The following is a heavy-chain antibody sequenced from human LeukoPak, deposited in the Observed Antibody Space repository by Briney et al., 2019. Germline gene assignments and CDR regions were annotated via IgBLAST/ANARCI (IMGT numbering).Heavy chain of an antibody. CDR2: IYSGGST. D-gene: IGHD5-18*01. V-gene: IGHV3-53*01. CDR3: ARDRHTAMVYYYYYMDV. CDR1: GFTVSSNH. J-gene: IGHJ6*03. Sequence: GGSLRLSCAASGFTVSSNHMSWVRQAPGKGLEWVSVIYSGGSTYYADSVKGRFTISRDNARNSLYLQMNSLRDEDTAVYYCARDRHTAMVYYYYYMDVWGTGTTVTVSS.